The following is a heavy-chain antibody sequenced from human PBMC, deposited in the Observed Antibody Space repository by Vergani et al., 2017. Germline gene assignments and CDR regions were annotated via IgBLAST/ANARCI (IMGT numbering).Heavy chain of an antibody. CDR1: GGPISSGDYY. J-gene: IGHJ3*02. D-gene: IGHD4-17*01. Sequence: QVQLQESGPGLVKPSQTLPLTCTVPGGPISSGDYYWSWIRQPPGKGLEWIGYIYYSGSTYYNPSLKSRVTISVDTSKNQFSLKLSSVTAADTAVYYCACGPYGDYVDGAFDIWGQGTMVTVSS. CDR2: IYYSGST. V-gene: IGHV4-30-4*01. CDR3: ACGPYGDYVDGAFDI.